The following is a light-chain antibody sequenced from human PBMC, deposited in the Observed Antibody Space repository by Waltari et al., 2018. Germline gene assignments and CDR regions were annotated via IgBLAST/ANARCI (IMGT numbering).Light chain of an antibody. Sequence: NFMLTQSHSVSESPGKTVTISCTRSSGSLASNYVQWYQQRPGSSPTTVIYEDNQRPSGVPDRFSGSIDSSSNSASLTISGLKTEDEADYYCQSYDSSNHRVFGGGTKLTVL. J-gene: IGLJ3*02. CDR1: SGSLASNY. CDR3: QSYDSSNHRV. V-gene: IGLV6-57*01. CDR2: EDN.